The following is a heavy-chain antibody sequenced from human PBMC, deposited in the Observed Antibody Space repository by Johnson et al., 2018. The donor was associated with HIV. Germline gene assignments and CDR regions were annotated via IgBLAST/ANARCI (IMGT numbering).Heavy chain of an antibody. CDR2: MSYDGSNQ. Sequence: QVQLVESGGGVVQPGMSLRVSCAASGFTFSSYAMHWVRQAPGRGLEWVAVMSYDGSNQYYADSVRGRFTISRDNAKNSLYLQMNSLRGEDTALYYCARDVKYYDTSGYHSDAFDIWGQGTLVIVSS. CDR1: GFTFSSYA. J-gene: IGHJ3*02. V-gene: IGHV3-30*04. D-gene: IGHD3-22*01. CDR3: ARDVKYYDTSGYHSDAFDI.